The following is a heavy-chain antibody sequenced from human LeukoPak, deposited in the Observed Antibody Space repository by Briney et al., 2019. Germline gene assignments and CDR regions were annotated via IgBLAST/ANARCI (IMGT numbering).Heavy chain of an antibody. Sequence: GGSLTLSCAVSGFTYDDYGMNWVRQAPGKGLEWVSYISSSGSTIYYADSVKGRFTISRDNAKNSLYLQMNSLRAEDTAVYYCARFRSYIAVAGKAFDYWGQGTLVTVSS. CDR2: ISSSGSTI. CDR1: GFTYDDYG. V-gene: IGHV3-48*03. D-gene: IGHD6-19*01. CDR3: ARFRSYIAVAGKAFDY. J-gene: IGHJ4*02.